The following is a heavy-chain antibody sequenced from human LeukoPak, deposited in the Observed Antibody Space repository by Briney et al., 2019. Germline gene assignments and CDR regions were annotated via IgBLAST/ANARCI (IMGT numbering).Heavy chain of an antibody. CDR3: ARDTDSSGWPNFDY. V-gene: IGHV4-59*01. J-gene: IGHJ4*02. Sequence: SETLSLTCTVSGGSISSYYWSWIRQPPGKGLEWIGYIYYSGSTNYNPSLKSRVTISVDTSKNQFSLKLSSVTAADTAVYYCARDTDSSGWPNFDYWGQGTLVTVSS. D-gene: IGHD6-19*01. CDR2: IYYSGST. CDR1: GGSISSYY.